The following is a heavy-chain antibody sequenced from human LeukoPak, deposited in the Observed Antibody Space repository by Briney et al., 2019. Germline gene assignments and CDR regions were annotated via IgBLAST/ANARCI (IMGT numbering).Heavy chain of an antibody. CDR3: ARALDIVATITPIDY. CDR1: GFTFSSYG. Sequence: GGSLRLSCAASGFTFSSYGMNWVRQPPGKGLEWVAVIWYDGSKRYYADSVKGRFTISRDNAKNSLYLQMNSLRAEDTAVYYCARALDIVATITPIDYWGQGTLVTVSS. D-gene: IGHD5-12*01. J-gene: IGHJ4*02. V-gene: IGHV3-33*01. CDR2: IWYDGSKR.